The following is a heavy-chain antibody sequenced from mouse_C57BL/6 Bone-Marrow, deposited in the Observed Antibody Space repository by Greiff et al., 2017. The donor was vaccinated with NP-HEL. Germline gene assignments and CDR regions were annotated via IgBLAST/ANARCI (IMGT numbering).Heavy chain of an antibody. CDR2: INPSTGGT. CDR1: GYSFTGYY. D-gene: IGHD1-1*01. CDR3: ARCDYYYGSSAWFAY. V-gene: IGHV1-42*01. Sequence: EVQRVESGPELVKPGASVKISCKASGYSFTGYYMNWVKQSPEKSLEWIGEINPSTGGTTYNQKFKAKATLTVDKSSSTAYMQLKSLTSEDSAVYYCARCDYYYGSSAWFAYWGQGTLVTVSA. J-gene: IGHJ3*01.